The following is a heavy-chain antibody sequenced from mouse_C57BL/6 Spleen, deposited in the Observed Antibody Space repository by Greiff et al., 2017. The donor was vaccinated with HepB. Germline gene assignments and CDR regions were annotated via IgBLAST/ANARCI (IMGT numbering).Heavy chain of an antibody. D-gene: IGHD2-1*01. Sequence: QVQLKQSGAELAKPGASVKLSCKASGYTFTSYWMHWVKQRPGQGLEWIGYINPSSGYTKYNQKFKDKATLTADKSSSTAYMQLSSPTYEDSAVYYCARTEDGNYGYFDVWGTGTTVTVSS. CDR1: GYTFTSYW. CDR3: ARTEDGNYGYFDV. CDR2: INPSSGYT. J-gene: IGHJ1*03. V-gene: IGHV1-7*01.